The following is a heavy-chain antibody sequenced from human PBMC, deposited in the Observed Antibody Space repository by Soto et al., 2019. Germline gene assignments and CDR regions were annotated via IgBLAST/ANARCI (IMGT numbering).Heavy chain of an antibody. V-gene: IGHV3-23*01. D-gene: IGHD4-17*01. Sequence: VQLLESGGGLVQPGGSLRLSCTASGFTFSSYAMSWVRQAPGKGLEWVSGISSSGVTTYYAASVEGRFTISRDKSKSTLYLQMSSLRAEDTATYYCAKAYAERVTTWVWGQGTLVTVSS. J-gene: IGHJ4*02. CDR1: GFTFSSYA. CDR3: AKAYAERVTTWV. CDR2: ISSSGVTT.